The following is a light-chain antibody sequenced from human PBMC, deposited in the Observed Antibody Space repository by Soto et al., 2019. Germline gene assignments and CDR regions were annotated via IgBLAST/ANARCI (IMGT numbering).Light chain of an antibody. V-gene: IGLV3-21*02. CDR1: NIGSES. J-gene: IGLJ1*01. CDR3: QVWYSSTDLYV. Sequence: SYALTQPPSVSVAAGQTARITCGGNNIGSESVHWYQQRPGQAPVLVVYDDSDRPSGIPERFSGSNSANTATLTISRVEAGDEADYYCQVWYSSTDLYVFGSGTKVTVL. CDR2: DDS.